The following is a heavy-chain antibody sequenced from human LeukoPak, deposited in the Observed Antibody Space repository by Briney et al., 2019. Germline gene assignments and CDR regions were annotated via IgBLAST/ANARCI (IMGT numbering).Heavy chain of an antibody. CDR2: INHSGST. D-gene: IGHD3-10*01. V-gene: IGHV4-34*01. CDR3: ARGQWFGELLWGFFDY. J-gene: IGHJ4*02. Sequence: SSETLSLTCAVYGGSFSGYYWSWIRQPPGKGLEWLGEINHSGSTNYNPSLKSRVTISVDTSKNQFSLKLSSVTAADTAVYYCARGQWFGELLWGFFDYWGQGTLVTVSS. CDR1: GGSFSGYY.